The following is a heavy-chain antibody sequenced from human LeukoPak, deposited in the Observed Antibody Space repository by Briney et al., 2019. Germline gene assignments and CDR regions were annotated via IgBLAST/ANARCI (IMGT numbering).Heavy chain of an antibody. CDR3: ASTSGYYYSDY. D-gene: IGHD3-22*01. CDR2: IYTSGST. Sequence: KPSETLSLTCTVSGGSISSYYWSWIRQPAGKGLEWIGRIYTSGSTNYNPSLKSRVTISLDKSKNQFSLKLSSVTAADTAVYFCASTSGYYYSDYWGQGTLVTVSS. CDR1: GGSISSYY. J-gene: IGHJ4*02. V-gene: IGHV4-4*07.